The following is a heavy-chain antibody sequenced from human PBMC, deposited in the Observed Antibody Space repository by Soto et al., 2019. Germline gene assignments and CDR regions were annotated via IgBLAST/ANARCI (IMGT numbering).Heavy chain of an antibody. Sequence: EVQLVESGGGFIYPGGSLRLSCAASGLTISNAWMNWVRQAPGKGLEWVGRIKTNTEGGTTDYAPAVKGRFTVSRDDSKNTLYLQMNSLKTEDTAVYYCTTGSVEGVWGQGTTVTLSS. CDR1: GLTISNAW. V-gene: IGHV3-15*07. CDR3: TTGSVEGV. J-gene: IGHJ6*02. CDR2: IKTNTEGGTT.